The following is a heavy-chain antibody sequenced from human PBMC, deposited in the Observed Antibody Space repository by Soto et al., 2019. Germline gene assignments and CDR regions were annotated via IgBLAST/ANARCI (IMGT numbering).Heavy chain of an antibody. V-gene: IGHV1-69*13. Sequence: GASVKVSCKASGGTFSSYAISWVRQAPGRGLEWMGGIIPIFGTANYAQKFQGRVTITADESTSTAYMELSSLRSEDTAVYYCARAVAYDSSGSVFDYWGQGTLVTVSS. CDR3: ARAVAYDSSGSVFDY. CDR2: IIPIFGTA. D-gene: IGHD3-22*01. CDR1: GGTFSSYA. J-gene: IGHJ4*02.